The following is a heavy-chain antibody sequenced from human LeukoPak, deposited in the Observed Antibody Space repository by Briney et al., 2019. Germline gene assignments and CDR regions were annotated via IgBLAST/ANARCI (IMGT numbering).Heavy chain of an antibody. J-gene: IGHJ5*02. CDR2: ILYDGSNK. D-gene: IGHD3-22*01. V-gene: IGHV3-30*04. CDR1: GFSFSSFA. CDR3: ARDHYLDYYDSSGYYGRTFDP. Sequence: PGGSLRLSCAASGFSFSSFAMHWVRQAPGKGLEWVALILYDGSNKYYAESVKGRFSISRDNSKNTLYLQMNSLSAEDTAVYFCARDHYLDYYDSSGYYGRTFDPWGQGTLVTVSS.